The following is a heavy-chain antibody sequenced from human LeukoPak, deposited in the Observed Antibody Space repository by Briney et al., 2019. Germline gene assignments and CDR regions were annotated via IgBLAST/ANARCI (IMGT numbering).Heavy chain of an antibody. V-gene: IGHV3-23*01. CDR1: GFTFSNYA. CDR2: ISGSGGST. J-gene: IGHJ5*02. D-gene: IGHD3-3*01. CDR3: AKKTLENWFDP. Sequence: GGSLRLSCAASGFTFSNYAMSWVRQAPGKGLEWVSGISGSGGSTHYADSVKGRFTISRDNPKNTLYLQMNSLRAEDTAVYYCAKKTLENWFDPWGQGTLVTVSS.